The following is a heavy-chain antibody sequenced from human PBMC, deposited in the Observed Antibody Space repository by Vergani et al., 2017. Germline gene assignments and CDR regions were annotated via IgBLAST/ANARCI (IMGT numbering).Heavy chain of an antibody. CDR1: GGTFSSYA. V-gene: IGHV1-18*01. CDR2: ISAYNGNT. CDR3: ARTPDIVVVPAARDTYAFDI. D-gene: IGHD2-2*01. J-gene: IGHJ3*02. Sequence: QVQLVQSGAEVKKPGSSVKVSCKASGGTFSSYAISWVRQAPGQGLEWMGRISAYNGNTNYAQKLQGRVTMTTDTSTSTAYMELRSLRSDDTAVYYCARTPDIVVVPAARDTYAFDIWGQGTMVTVSS.